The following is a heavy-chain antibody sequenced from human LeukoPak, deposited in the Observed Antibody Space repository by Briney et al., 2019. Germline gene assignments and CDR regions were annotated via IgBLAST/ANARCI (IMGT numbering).Heavy chain of an antibody. CDR3: ATGVPSDNWFDP. CDR1: GYTFTSYD. Sequence: ASVKVSCKASGYTFTSYDMNWVRQATGQGLEWMGWMNPNSGNTGYAQKFQGRVTMTRNTSISTAYMELSSLRSEDTAVYYCATGVPSDNWFDPWGQGTLVTVSS. V-gene: IGHV1-8*01. CDR2: MNPNSGNT. J-gene: IGHJ5*02. D-gene: IGHD3-3*01.